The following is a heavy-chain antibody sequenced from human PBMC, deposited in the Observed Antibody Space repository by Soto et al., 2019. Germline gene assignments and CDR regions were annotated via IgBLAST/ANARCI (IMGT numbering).Heavy chain of an antibody. CDR1: GFSLTSSGVG. CDR2: IYWDDGK. Sequence: QITLKESGPTLVKPTQTLTLTCTFSGFSLTSSGVGVGWIRQPPGTALECLALIYWDDGKIYTPSLKTRLTITKDTSKNQVVLAMTNMDLVDTATYYCADRSRDVYVQLAFFDYFGQGALVTFSS. D-gene: IGHD3-3*02. J-gene: IGHJ4*02. CDR3: ADRSRDVYVQLAFFDY. V-gene: IGHV2-5*02.